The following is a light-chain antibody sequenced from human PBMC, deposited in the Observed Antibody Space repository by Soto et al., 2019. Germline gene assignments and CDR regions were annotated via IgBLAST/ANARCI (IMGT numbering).Light chain of an antibody. J-gene: IGKJ1*01. Sequence: IALTQSPATLSVSPGQRNTVSCMASQSVSSNLAWYQQKPGQAPRLLIYGASTRATGIPARFSGSGSGTEFTLTISSLQPEDSATYYCQQHNSSPWTFGQGTKVDI. CDR3: QQHNSSPWT. V-gene: IGKV3-15*01. CDR1: QSVSSN. CDR2: GAS.